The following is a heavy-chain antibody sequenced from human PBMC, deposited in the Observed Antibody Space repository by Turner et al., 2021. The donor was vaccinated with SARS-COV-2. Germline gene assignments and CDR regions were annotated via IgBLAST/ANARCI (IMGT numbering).Heavy chain of an antibody. CDR1: GYTLIELS. V-gene: IGHV1-24*01. CDR2: FDPEDGET. CDR3: ATAPANYYDSSGSKGFYYYYYGMDV. Sequence: QVQLVQSGAEVKKPGASVKVTCKVSGYTLIELSMHWVRQAPGKGLEWMGGFDPEDGETIYAQKCQGRVTMTEDTSTDTAYMELSSLRSEDTAVYYCATAPANYYDSSGSKGFYYYYYGMDVWGQGTTVTVSS. J-gene: IGHJ6*02. D-gene: IGHD3-22*01.